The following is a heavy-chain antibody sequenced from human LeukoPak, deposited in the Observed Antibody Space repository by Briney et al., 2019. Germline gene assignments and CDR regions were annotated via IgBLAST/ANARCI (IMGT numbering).Heavy chain of an antibody. V-gene: IGHV4-59*01. D-gene: IGHD3-22*01. CDR3: ARDRRAGQSGYWFDP. J-gene: IGHJ5*02. Sequence: SETLSLTCTVSGGSISSYHWSWIRRPPGKGLEWMGYMTPSGSTNYNPSPRSRVTISVDTSKNQFSLKVTSVTAADTAVYYCARDRRAGQSGYWFDPWGQGTLVTVSS. CDR1: GGSISSYH. CDR2: MTPSGST.